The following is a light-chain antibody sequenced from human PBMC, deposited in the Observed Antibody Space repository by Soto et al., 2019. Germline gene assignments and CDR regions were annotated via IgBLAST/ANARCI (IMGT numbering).Light chain of an antibody. CDR3: QQYNNLIT. V-gene: IGKV1-33*01. Sequence: DIQMTQSPSSLSASVGDRVTITCQASQDINNYLNWYQQKPGKAPKLLIYAASNLQTGVPSRFSGSGSGTDFTFTISSLQPEGIAMYYCQQYNNLITFGQGTRLEIK. J-gene: IGKJ5*01. CDR2: AAS. CDR1: QDINNY.